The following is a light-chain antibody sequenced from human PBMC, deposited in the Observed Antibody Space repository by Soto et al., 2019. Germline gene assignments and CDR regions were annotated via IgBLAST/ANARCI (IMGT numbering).Light chain of an antibody. CDR3: QQRRNWLT. J-gene: IGKJ4*01. CDR2: DAS. CDR1: QSVSSY. Sequence: EIVLTQSPSTLSLSLGERATLSCRASQSVSSYLAWYQQKPGQAPRLLIYDASNMDTGIPARFSGSGSGTDFTLTISSLEPEDFAVYYCQQRRNWLTFGGGTKVEIK. V-gene: IGKV3-11*01.